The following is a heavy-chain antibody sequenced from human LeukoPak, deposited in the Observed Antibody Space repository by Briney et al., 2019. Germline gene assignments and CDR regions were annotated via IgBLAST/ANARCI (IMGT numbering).Heavy chain of an antibody. CDR3: AELGITMIGGV. Sequence: GGSLRPSCAASGFKFTSYSMKWVRQAPGKGLEWVSFIISSSSYIYYADSLKGRFTISRDNAKNSLYLQMNSLRAEDTAVYYCAELGITMIGGVWGKGTTVTISS. CDR1: GFKFTSYS. J-gene: IGHJ6*04. V-gene: IGHV3-21*01. D-gene: IGHD3-10*02. CDR2: IISSSSYI.